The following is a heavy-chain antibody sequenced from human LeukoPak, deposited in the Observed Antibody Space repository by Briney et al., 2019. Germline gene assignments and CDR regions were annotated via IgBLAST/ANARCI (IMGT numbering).Heavy chain of an antibody. Sequence: HGESLKISCQGSGYNFPNYWIAWVRQMPGKGLEWMGMIYPSDSDTRYSPSFQGQVTISADKSISTAYLQWSSLKASDTAMYYCARLAGSLDYWGQGTLVTVSS. J-gene: IGHJ4*02. V-gene: IGHV5-51*01. CDR3: ARLAGSLDY. CDR1: GYNFPNYW. D-gene: IGHD6-19*01. CDR2: IYPSDSDT.